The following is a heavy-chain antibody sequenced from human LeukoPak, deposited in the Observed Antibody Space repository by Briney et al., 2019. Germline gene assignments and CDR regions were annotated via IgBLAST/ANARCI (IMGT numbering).Heavy chain of an antibody. V-gene: IGHV3-23*01. CDR2: ISGSGGST. J-gene: IGHJ4*02. CDR1: GFTFSSYA. CDR3: AKDLSPIWFGEI. D-gene: IGHD3-10*01. Sequence: GRSLRLSCAASGFTFSSYAMSWVRQAPGKGLEWVSAISGSGGSTYYADSVKGRFTISRDNSKNTLYLQMNSLRAEDTAVYYCAKDLSPIWFGEIGGQGTLVTVSS.